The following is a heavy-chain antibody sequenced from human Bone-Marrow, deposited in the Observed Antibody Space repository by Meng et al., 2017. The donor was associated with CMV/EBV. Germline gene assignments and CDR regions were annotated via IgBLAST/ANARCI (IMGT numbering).Heavy chain of an antibody. CDR2: ISWNSGSI. J-gene: IGHJ1*01. CDR1: GFSFDDCA. D-gene: IGHD2-2*01. V-gene: IGHV3-9*01. Sequence: GGSLRLSCAASGFSFDDCAMHWVRQAPGKGLEWVSGISWNSGSIGYADSVKGRFTISRDNAKNSLYLQMNSLRAEDTALYYCAKGLGYCSSISCPGYFQHWGQGTLVTVSS. CDR3: AKGLGYCSSISCPGYFQH.